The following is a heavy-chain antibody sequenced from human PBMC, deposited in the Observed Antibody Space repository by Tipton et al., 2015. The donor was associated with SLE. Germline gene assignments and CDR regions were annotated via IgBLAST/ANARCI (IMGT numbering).Heavy chain of an antibody. J-gene: IGHJ6*02. D-gene: IGHD2-15*01. V-gene: IGHV1-69*18. Sequence: QVQLVQSGPEVKKPGSSVKVSCKASGGTFSSYAISWVRQAPGQGLEWMGRIIPIFGTANYAQKFQGRVTITADESTSTAYMELSSLRSEDTAVYYCAREERIVVVVAAPQEYYYGMNVWGQGTTVTVSS. CDR3: AREERIVVVVAAPQEYYYGMNV. CDR1: GGTFSSYA. CDR2: IIPIFGTA.